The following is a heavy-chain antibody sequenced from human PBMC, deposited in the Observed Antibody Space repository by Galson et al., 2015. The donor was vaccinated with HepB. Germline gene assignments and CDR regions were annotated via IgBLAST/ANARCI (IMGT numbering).Heavy chain of an antibody. V-gene: IGHV1-2*06. CDR2: INPNSGGT. CDR1: GYTFTGYF. J-gene: IGHJ4*02. D-gene: IGHD1-26*01. Sequence: SVKVSCKASGYTFTGYFIHWVRQAPGQGLEWIGRINPNSGGTNYAQNLQGRVTMTRDTSISTVYMELSRLRSDDTAVYYCARGDLIVGASFDYWGQGTLVTVSS. CDR3: ARGDLIVGASFDY.